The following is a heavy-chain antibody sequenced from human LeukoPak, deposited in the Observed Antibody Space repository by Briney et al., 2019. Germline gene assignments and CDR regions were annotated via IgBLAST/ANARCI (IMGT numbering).Heavy chain of an antibody. CDR1: GGSVSSGSYY. CDR2: IYYSGST. CDR3: ARVRYSGSYDY. V-gene: IGHV4-61*01. J-gene: IGHJ4*02. Sequence: SETLSLTCTVSGGSVSSGSYYWSWIRQPPGKGLEWIGYIYYSGSTNYNPSLKSRVTISVDTSKNQFSLKLSSVPAADTAVYYCARVRYSGSYDYWGQGTLVTVSS. D-gene: IGHD1-26*01.